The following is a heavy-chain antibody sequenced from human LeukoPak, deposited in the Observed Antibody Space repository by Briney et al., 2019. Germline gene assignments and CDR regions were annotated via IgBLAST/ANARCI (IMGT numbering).Heavy chain of an antibody. CDR1: GGSISSYY. CDR2: IYYSGST. J-gene: IGHJ4*02. D-gene: IGHD4-23*01. V-gene: IGHV4-59*12. CDR3: LYGGNSGDWVY. Sequence: PSETLSLTCTVSGGSISSYYWSWIRQPPGKGLEWIGYIYYSGSTNYIPSLKSRVTISVDTSKNQFSLNLKSVTAADTAVYYCLYGGNSGDWVYWGQGTLVTVSS.